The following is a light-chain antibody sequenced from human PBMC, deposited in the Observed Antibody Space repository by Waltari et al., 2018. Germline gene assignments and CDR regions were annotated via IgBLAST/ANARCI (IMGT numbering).Light chain of an antibody. CDR3: CSYAGGSVI. CDR2: EVN. Sequence: QSGLTQPASVSGSPGQSITIPCPGSSGDVGSYKLVSWYQRHPGQAPKLIISEVNDRPSGVSNRFSGSKSGNTASLTISGLQAEDEADYYCCSYAGGSVIFGGGTKLTVL. J-gene: IGLJ2*01. CDR1: SGDVGSYKL. V-gene: IGLV2-23*02.